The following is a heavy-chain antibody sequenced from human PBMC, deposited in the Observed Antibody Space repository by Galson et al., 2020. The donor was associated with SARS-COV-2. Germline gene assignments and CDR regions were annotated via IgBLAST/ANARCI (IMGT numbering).Heavy chain of an antibody. CDR1: GFTFNTYA. CDR2: ISGSGVTT. V-gene: IGHV3-23*01. CDR3: AKDRYCSGADCYPHYYFYSGMDV. Sequence: GESLKISCAASGFTFNTYAMSWVRQAPGKGLEWVSVISGSGVTTHYADSVKGRFTISRDNSKNTVYLQMNSLRAGDTAIYYCAKDRYCSGADCYPHYYFYSGMDVWGQGTTVTVSS. J-gene: IGHJ6*02. D-gene: IGHD2-15*01.